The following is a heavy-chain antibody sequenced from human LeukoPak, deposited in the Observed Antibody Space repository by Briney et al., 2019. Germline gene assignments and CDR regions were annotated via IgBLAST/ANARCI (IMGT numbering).Heavy chain of an antibody. D-gene: IGHD3-22*01. CDR3: AKDSRLSYYDSSGYFDY. V-gene: IGHV3-23*01. Sequence: PGGSLRLSCAASGFTFSSYAMSWVRQAPGKGLEWVSAISGSGGSTYYADSVKGRFTISRDNSKNTLCLQMNSLRAEDTAVYYCAKDSRLSYYDSSGYFDYWGQGTLVTVSS. CDR1: GFTFSSYA. CDR2: ISGSGGST. J-gene: IGHJ4*02.